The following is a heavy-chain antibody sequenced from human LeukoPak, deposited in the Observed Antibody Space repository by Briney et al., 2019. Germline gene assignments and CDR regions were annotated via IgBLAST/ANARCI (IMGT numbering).Heavy chain of an antibody. J-gene: IGHJ4*02. CDR1: GFTFSSYA. CDR3: AKVSDSGYDQDDY. V-gene: IGHV3-23*01. D-gene: IGHD5-12*01. Sequence: GGSLRLSCAASGFTFSSYAMSWVRQAPGKGLEWVSAISGSGGSTYYADSVKSRFTISRDNSKNTLYLQMNSLRAEDTAVYYCAKVSDSGYDQDDYWGQGTLVTVSS. CDR2: ISGSGGST.